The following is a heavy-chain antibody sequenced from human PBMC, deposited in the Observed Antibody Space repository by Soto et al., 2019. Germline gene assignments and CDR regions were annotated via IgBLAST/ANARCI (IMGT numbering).Heavy chain of an antibody. CDR1: GFTVSSYA. CDR2: VSYDGSNK. D-gene: IGHD3-16*01. J-gene: IGHJ4*02. V-gene: IGHV3-30-3*01. Sequence: QVQLVESGGGVVQPGRSLRLSCAASGFTVSSYAMHWVRQAPGKGLDWVAVVSYDGSNKYYADSVKGRFTFSRDNSKNTLYLQMNSLRPEDTALYYCARDLGGAIDYWGQGTLVTVSS. CDR3: ARDLGGAIDY.